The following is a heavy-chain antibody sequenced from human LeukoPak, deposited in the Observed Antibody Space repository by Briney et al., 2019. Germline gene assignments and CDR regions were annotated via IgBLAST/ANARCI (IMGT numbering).Heavy chain of an antibody. J-gene: IGHJ4*02. D-gene: IGHD2-8*01. CDR2: INHSGST. Sequence: SETLSLTCAVYGGSFSGYYWSWIRQPPGKGLEWIGEINHSGSTNYNPSLKSRVTISVGTSKNQFSLKLSSVTAADTAVYYCARRYCTNGVCYRIDYWGQGTLVTVSS. CDR3: ARRYCTNGVCYRIDY. V-gene: IGHV4-34*01. CDR1: GGSFSGYY.